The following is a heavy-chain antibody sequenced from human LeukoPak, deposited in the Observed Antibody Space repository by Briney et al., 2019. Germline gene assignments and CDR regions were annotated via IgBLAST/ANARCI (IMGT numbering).Heavy chain of an antibody. CDR2: ISGSGGST. D-gene: IGHD3-22*01. Sequence: PGGSLRLSCAASGFTFSSYVMSWVRQAPGKGLEWVSTISGSGGSTYYADSVKGRFTISRDNSKNTVYVQMNSLRAEDTAAYYCAKGSYYDSSGSFYFDYWGQGTLVTVSS. CDR1: GFTFSSYV. J-gene: IGHJ4*02. CDR3: AKGSYYDSSGSFYFDY. V-gene: IGHV3-23*01.